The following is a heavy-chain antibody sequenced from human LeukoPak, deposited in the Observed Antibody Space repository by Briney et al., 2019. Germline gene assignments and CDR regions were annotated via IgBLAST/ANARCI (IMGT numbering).Heavy chain of an antibody. V-gene: IGHV3-48*03. D-gene: IGHD6-13*01. CDR3: VREGQGIAAIY. CDR1: GFTFSSFE. CDR2: ISSGGSST. Sequence: GGSLRLSCAASGFTFSSFEMNWVRQAPGNGLEWVSYISSGGSSTYYADSVKGRFTISRDNVENSLYLQMNSLRAEDTAVYYCVREGQGIAAIYWGQGTLVTVSS. J-gene: IGHJ4*02.